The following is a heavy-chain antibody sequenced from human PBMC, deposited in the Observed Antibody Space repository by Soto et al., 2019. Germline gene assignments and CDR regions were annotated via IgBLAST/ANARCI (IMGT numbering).Heavy chain of an antibody. V-gene: IGHV4-34*01. Sequence: WETLCLPWTVVWGSIIGYYWSWIRQPPGKGLEWIGEINHSGSTNYNPSLKSRVTISVDTSKNQFSLKLSSVTAADTAVYYCARLVHSSSWSLTYYFDYWGQGTLVPVSS. CDR2: INHSGST. D-gene: IGHD6-13*01. CDR1: WGSIIGYY. CDR3: ARLVHSSSWSLTYYFDY. J-gene: IGHJ4*02.